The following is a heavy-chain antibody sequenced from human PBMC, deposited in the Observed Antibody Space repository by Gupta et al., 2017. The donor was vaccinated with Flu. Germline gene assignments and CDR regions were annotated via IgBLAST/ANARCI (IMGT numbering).Heavy chain of an antibody. CDR1: GHTFSSYA. D-gene: IGHD3-22*01. CDR2: IIGMFGTT. V-gene: IGHV1-69*01. CDR3: ARGTTYYFDSSAY. J-gene: IGHJ4*02. Sequence: QVQLVQSGAEVKKPGSSVKVSCKTSGHTFSSYAISWVRQVPGQGLEWMGGIIGMFGTTNYAQKFQGRVTITADESTSTAYMELRSLRSEDTAVYYCARGTTYYFDSSAYWVQGTLVTVSS.